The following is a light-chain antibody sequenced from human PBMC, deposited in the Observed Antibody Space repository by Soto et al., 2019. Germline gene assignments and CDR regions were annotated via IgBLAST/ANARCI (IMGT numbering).Light chain of an antibody. Sequence: SYELSQPHSVSVSPGQTARITCYGNKLGDKYAAWYQQKPVQSPALDIYQDNKRPAGIPERFSGSNSGHAAALTITGTQPMDEADDYCQTWDSPNVVFGGGTKLTVL. V-gene: IGLV3-1*01. J-gene: IGLJ2*01. CDR3: QTWDSPNVV. CDR1: KLGDKY. CDR2: QDN.